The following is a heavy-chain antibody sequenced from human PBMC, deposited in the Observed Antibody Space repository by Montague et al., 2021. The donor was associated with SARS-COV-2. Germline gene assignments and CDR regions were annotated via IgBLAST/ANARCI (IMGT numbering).Heavy chain of an antibody. V-gene: IGHV4-34*01. D-gene: IGHD2-2*01. Sequence: SETLSLTCAVYGGSFSGYYWSWIRQPPGKGLEWIGEINHSGSTNYNPSLKSRVTISVDTSKNQFSLKLSSVTAADTAVYYCARVRAVPAAMRIFSLGRSYYGIGVWGQGTTVTVSS. CDR3: ARVRAVPAAMRIFSLGRSYYGIGV. J-gene: IGHJ6*02. CDR1: GGSFSGYY. CDR2: INHSGST.